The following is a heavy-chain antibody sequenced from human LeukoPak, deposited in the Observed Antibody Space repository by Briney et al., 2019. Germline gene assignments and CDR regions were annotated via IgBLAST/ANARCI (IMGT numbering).Heavy chain of an antibody. CDR1: GYTFTSYY. D-gene: IGHD3-16*01. Sequence: ASVKVSCKASGYTFTSYYMHWVRQAPGQGLEWMGIINPSGGSTSYAQKFQGRVTMTRDTSTSTVYMELSSLRSEDTAVYYCVRNKPNNNFWGVPPNGMDAWGKGPTFPSPQ. CDR2: INPSGGST. J-gene: IGHJ6*04. CDR3: VRNKPNNNFWGVPPNGMDA. V-gene: IGHV1-46*01.